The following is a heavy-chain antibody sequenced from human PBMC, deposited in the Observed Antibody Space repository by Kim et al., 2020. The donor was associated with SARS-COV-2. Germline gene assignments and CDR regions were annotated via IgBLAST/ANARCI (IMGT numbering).Heavy chain of an antibody. J-gene: IGHJ4*02. Sequence: GGSLRLSCAASGFTFSSYGMHWVRQAPGKGLEWVAVISYDGSNKYYADSVKCRFTISRDNSKNTLYLQMNSLRAEDTAVYYCAKAEAYDYWGQGTLVTVSS. CDR1: GFTFSSYG. CDR3: AKAEAYDY. V-gene: IGHV3-30*18. CDR2: ISYDGSNK.